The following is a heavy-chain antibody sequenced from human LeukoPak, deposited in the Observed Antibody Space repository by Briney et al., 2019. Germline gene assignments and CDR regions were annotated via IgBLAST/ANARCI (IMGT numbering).Heavy chain of an antibody. D-gene: IGHD3-3*01. CDR2: IYYSGST. CDR3: ARAPKVDYDHLDY. Sequence: SETLSLTCTVSGGSISSYYWSWIRQPPGKGLEWIGYIYYSGSTDYNPSLKSRVTISVDTSKNQFSLKLSSVTAADTAVYYCARAPKVDYDHLDYWGQGTLVTVSS. CDR1: GGSISSYY. V-gene: IGHV4-59*01. J-gene: IGHJ4*02.